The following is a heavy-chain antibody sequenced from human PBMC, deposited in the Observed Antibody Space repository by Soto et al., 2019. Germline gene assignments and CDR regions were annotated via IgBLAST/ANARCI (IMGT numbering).Heavy chain of an antibody. CDR2: IDPYGSGI. J-gene: IGHJ4*02. Sequence: EVQLVESGGNLVQPGGSLRLSCAASGFTFSSYWMHWVRQVPGKGPVWVSRIDPYGSGINYADSVKGRFTISRDNAKNTLNLQMNSLRVEDTAVYYCARGAIYGGYGSDNWGQGTLVTVSS. D-gene: IGHD5-12*01. CDR3: ARGAIYGGYGSDN. CDR1: GFTFSSYW. V-gene: IGHV3-74*01.